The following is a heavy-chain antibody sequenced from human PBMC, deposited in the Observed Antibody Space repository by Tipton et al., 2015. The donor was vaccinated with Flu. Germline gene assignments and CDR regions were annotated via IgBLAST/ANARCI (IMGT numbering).Heavy chain of an antibody. CDR2: ISGRSTYI. J-gene: IGHJ4*02. V-gene: IGHV3-21*01. Sequence: SLRLSCAASGFTFSSYSMNWVRQAPGKGLEWVSSISGRSTYINYADSVKGRFTISRDSAKSSLFLQMNSLRAEDTAVYYCARDSTSWYLDHWGQGTLVTVSS. CDR1: GFTFSSYS. D-gene: IGHD6-13*01. CDR3: ARDSTSWYLDH.